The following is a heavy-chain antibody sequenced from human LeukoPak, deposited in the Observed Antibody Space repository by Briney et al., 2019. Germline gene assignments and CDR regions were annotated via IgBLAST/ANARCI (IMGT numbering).Heavy chain of an antibody. CDR1: GHTFTKYY. Sequence: ASVKVSCKASGHTFTKYYMHWVRQAPGHGPEWMGWINGNSGGTKYAQKFQGRVTMTRDTSISTAYMELSRLRSDDTAVYFCARDQATVATPWWDHWGQGTLVTVSS. CDR3: ARDQATVATPWWDH. J-gene: IGHJ4*02. D-gene: IGHD4-23*01. V-gene: IGHV1-2*02. CDR2: INGNSGGT.